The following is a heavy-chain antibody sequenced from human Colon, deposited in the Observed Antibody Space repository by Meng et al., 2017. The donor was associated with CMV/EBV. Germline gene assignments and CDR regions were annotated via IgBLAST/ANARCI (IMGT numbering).Heavy chain of an antibody. CDR3: ISEAAGGDY. V-gene: IGHV3-74*01. J-gene: IGHJ4*02. Sequence: GESLKISCVASGLTFSSHWMHWVRQTPGKELVWVSRISNDGRTPTYADSVKGRFTISRDNDKNTLYLQMNSLTVDDTAVYYCISEAAGGDYWGQGVLVTVSS. D-gene: IGHD1-14*01. CDR1: GLTFSSHW. CDR2: ISNDGRTP.